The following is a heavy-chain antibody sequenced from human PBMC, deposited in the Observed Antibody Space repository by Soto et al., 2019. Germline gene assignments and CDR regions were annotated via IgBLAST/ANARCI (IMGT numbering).Heavy chain of an antibody. Sequence: GRSLRLSCAASGFTFSSYSMHWVRQAPGKGLVWVSRISGDGSSTTYADSVKGRFIISRDNAQNTLYLQMNSLRADDTAVYYCTRPRYDGSGTPFDYWVQGTLVTAPQ. V-gene: IGHV3-74*01. CDR1: GFTFSSYS. J-gene: IGHJ4*02. CDR2: ISGDGSST. CDR3: TRPRYDGSGTPFDY. D-gene: IGHD3-22*01.